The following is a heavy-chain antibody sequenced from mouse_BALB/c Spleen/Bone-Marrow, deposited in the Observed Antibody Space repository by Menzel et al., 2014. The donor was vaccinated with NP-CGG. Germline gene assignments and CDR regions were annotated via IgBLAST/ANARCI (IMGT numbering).Heavy chain of an antibody. CDR2: INPSNGGT. Sequence: VQLQQSGAELVKPGASVKLSCKASGYTFTSYYMCWVKQRPGQGLEWIGEINPSNGGTNFNEKFKSKATLTVDKSSSTAYMSLSSLTSEDPAVYYCTRSRRAMDHWGQGTSVTVSS. CDR3: TRSRRAMDH. D-gene: IGHD2-12*01. V-gene: IGHV1S81*02. J-gene: IGHJ4*01. CDR1: GYTFTSYY.